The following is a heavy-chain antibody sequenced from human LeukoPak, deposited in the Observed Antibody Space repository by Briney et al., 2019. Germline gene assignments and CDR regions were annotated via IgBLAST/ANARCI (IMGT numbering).Heavy chain of an antibody. J-gene: IGHJ4*02. CDR3: ARDLNTDYGDYPGDY. D-gene: IGHD4-17*01. V-gene: IGHV3-21*01. CDR1: GFTFSSYS. Sequence: PGGSLRLSCAASGFTFSSYSMNWVRQAPGKGLEWVSSISSSSYIYYADSVKGRFTISRDNAKNSLYLQMNSLRAEDTAVYYCARDLNTDYGDYPGDYWGQGTLVTVSS. CDR2: ISSSSYI.